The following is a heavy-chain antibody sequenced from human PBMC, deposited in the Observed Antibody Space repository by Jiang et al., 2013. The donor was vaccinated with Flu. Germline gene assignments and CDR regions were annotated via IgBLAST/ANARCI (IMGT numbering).Heavy chain of an antibody. J-gene: IGHJ4*02. CDR1: GFTFDDYG. CDR2: INWNGGST. D-gene: IGHD1-1*01. Sequence: VQLVESGGGVVRPGGSLRLSCAASGFTFDDYGMSWVRQAPGKGLEWVSGINWNGGSTGYADSVKGRFTISRDNAKNSLYLQMNSLRAEDTALYHCARERRDPWNPTGRYYFDYWGQGTLVTVSS. CDR3: ARERRDPWNPTGRYYFDY. V-gene: IGHV3-20*01.